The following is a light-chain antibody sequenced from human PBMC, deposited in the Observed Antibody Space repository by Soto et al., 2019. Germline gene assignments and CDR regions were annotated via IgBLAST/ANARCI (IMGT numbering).Light chain of an antibody. CDR2: GAS. Sequence: LSLAPRERTSRSWRASQSVSSSCLAWYQQRPGQAPRLLIYGASSRATGIPDRFSGSGSGTDFTLTICRLEPEDFAVYCCQQDESLTKKFGEGTKVEIK. V-gene: IGKV3-20*01. CDR1: QSVSSSC. CDR3: QQDESLTKK. J-gene: IGKJ4*02.